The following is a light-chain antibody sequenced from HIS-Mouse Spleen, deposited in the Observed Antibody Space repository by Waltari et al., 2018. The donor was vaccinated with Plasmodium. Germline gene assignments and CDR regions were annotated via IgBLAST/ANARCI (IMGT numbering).Light chain of an antibody. V-gene: IGLV3-25*03. J-gene: IGLJ2*01. CDR1: ALPKQY. CDR2: KDS. Sequence: SYELTQPPSVPVPPGQTARITCYGDALPKQYASWYQQQPGQAPVLVIYKDSARPSGIPERFSGSSSGTTVTLTISGVQAEDEADYYCQSADSSGTYRVFGGGTKLTVL. CDR3: QSADSSGTYRV.